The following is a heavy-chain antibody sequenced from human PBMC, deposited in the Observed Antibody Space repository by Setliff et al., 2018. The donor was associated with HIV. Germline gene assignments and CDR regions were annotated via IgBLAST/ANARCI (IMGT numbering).Heavy chain of an antibody. J-gene: IGHJ3*02. CDR1: GGSIRSH. Sequence: SETLSLTCSVSGGSIRSHWSWIRQPPGKGLEWVGYIHYSGSTKYNPSLKSRVTMSIDTSKNQFSLKLSSLTAADTAVYYCARLWGSAQAFDIWGQGTMVTVSS. CDR3: ARLWGSAQAFDI. V-gene: IGHV4-59*11. D-gene: IGHD7-27*01. CDR2: IHYSGST.